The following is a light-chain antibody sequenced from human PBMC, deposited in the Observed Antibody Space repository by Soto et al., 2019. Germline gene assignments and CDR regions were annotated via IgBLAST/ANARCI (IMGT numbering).Light chain of an antibody. CDR2: AAS. J-gene: IGKJ4*01. CDR1: QAIRND. V-gene: IGKV1-6*01. Sequence: AIHMTQSPSSLSASVGDRVSITCRASQAIRNDVSWYQQKPGKAPNLLIYAASTLHSGVPGRFSGSGSGTDFTLTISSLQPEDFATYYCQQANSFPLTFGGGTKVDIK. CDR3: QQANSFPLT.